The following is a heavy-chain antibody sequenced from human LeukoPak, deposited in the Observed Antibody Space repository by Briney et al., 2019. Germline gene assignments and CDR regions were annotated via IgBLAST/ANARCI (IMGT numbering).Heavy chain of an antibody. D-gene: IGHD1-26*01. V-gene: IGHV3-30*04. CDR1: GFTFSNYA. J-gene: IGHJ6*03. Sequence: GRSLRLSCAVSGFTFSNYAMQWVRQAPGKGLEWMSVISYDGSNKFFAESVKGRFTISRDNSKNTLYLQMNSLRAEGTAVYYCARGQRAHVEWSNYMDVWGKGTTVTVSS. CDR3: ARGQRAHVEWSNYMDV. CDR2: ISYDGSNK.